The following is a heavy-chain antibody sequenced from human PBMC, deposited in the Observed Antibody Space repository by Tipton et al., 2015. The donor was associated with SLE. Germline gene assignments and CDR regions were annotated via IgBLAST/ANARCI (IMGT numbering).Heavy chain of an antibody. CDR2: IWYDGSNK. CDR1: GFTFSSYG. V-gene: IGHV3-33*01. J-gene: IGHJ4*02. D-gene: IGHD3-22*01. Sequence: QLVQSGGGLVQPGGSLRLSCAASGFTFSSYGMHWVRQAPGKGLEWVAVIWYDGSNKYYADSVKGRFTISRDNSKNTLYLQMNSLRAEDTAVYYCARAPDEVVVPTDWGQGTLVTVSS. CDR3: ARAPDEVVVPTD.